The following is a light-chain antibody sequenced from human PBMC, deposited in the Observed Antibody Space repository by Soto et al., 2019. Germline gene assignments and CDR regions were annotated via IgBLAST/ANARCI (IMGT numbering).Light chain of an antibody. J-gene: IGLJ1*01. CDR1: SSDVGGYNY. Sequence: QSALTQPPSASGSPGQSVTISCTGTSSDVGGYNYVSWYQQQTGKAPKHMIYAVSKRPSGVPERLSGSKSGNAASLTVSGLQAEEEADHYSTSYEGSPVYVFGTGTNVTVL. CDR2: AVS. CDR3: TSYEGSPVYV. V-gene: IGLV2-8*01.